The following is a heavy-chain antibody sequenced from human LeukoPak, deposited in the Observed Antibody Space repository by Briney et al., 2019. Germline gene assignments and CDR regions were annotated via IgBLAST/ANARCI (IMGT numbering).Heavy chain of an antibody. J-gene: IGHJ4*02. Sequence: ASVKVSCKASGYTFTGYYMHWVRQAPGRGLEWMGWINPNSGGTNYAQKFQGRVTMTRDTSISTAYMELSRLRSDDTAVYYCASSIAVAGTGLDYWGQGTPVTVSS. CDR3: ASSIAVAGTGLDY. CDR1: GYTFTGYY. V-gene: IGHV1-2*02. D-gene: IGHD6-19*01. CDR2: INPNSGGT.